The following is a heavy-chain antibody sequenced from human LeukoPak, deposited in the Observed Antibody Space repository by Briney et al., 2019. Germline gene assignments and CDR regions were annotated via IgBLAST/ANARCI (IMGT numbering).Heavy chain of an antibody. CDR2: INPSGGST. CDR1: GYTFTSYY. Sequence: GASVKVSCKASGYTFTSYYMHWVRQAPGQGLEWMGIINPSGGSTSYAQKFQGRVTMTRDTSTSTVYMELSSLRSEDTAVYYCAKDPWILVATVANFDYWGQGTLVTVSS. V-gene: IGHV1-46*01. D-gene: IGHD5-12*01. J-gene: IGHJ4*02. CDR3: AKDPWILVATVANFDY.